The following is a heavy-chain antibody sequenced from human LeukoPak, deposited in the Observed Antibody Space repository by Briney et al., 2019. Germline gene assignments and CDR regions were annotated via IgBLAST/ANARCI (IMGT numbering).Heavy chain of an antibody. CDR3: AKVRDTGYSSGWYDY. V-gene: IGHV3-30*02. CDR2: IRYDGSNK. J-gene: IGHJ4*02. D-gene: IGHD6-19*01. CDR1: GSTFSSYG. Sequence: PGGSLRLSCAASGSTFSSYGMHWVRQAPGKGLEWVAFIRYDGSNKYYADSVKGRFTISRDNSKNTLYLQMNSLRAEDTAVYYCAKVRDTGYSSGWYDYWGQGTLVTVSS.